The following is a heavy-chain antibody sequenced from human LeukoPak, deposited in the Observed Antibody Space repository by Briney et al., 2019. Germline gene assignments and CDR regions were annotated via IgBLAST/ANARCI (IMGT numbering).Heavy chain of an antibody. D-gene: IGHD1-26*01. J-gene: IGHJ4*02. CDR1: GSIFTDYW. V-gene: IGHV5-51*01. Sequence: GGSLKISCKGSGSIFTDYWIGWVRQLPGKGLEWVGIIFPPDSETRYSPSFQGQVTFSVDKSISTAYLQWSSLKASDTAMYYCARGWIIGAAASIFDFWGQGTLVTVSS. CDR2: IFPPDSET. CDR3: ARGWIIGAAASIFDF.